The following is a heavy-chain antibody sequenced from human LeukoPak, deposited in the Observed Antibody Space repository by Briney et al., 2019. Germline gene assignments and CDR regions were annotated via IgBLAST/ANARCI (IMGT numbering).Heavy chain of an antibody. Sequence: SETLSLTCAVYGRSFSGCYWSWIRQPPGKGLEWIGEINHSGSTNYNPSLKSRVTISVDTSKNQFSLKLSSVTAADTAVYYCARSAWRRYFDLWGRGTLVTVSS. V-gene: IGHV4-34*01. CDR3: ARSAWRRYFDL. J-gene: IGHJ2*01. CDR1: GRSFSGCY. CDR2: INHSGST. D-gene: IGHD5-12*01.